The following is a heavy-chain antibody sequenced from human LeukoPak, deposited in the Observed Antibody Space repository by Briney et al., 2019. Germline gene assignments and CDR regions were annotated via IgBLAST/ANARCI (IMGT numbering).Heavy chain of an antibody. Sequence: GGSLRLSCAASGFTFSDYYMSWIRQAPGKGLEWVSYISSSGSTIYYADSVKGRFTISRDNAKNSLYLQMNSLRAEDTAVYYCASVKMATIKPDYFDYWGQGTPVTVSS. CDR3: ASVKMATIKPDYFDY. D-gene: IGHD5-24*01. CDR2: ISSSGSTI. V-gene: IGHV3-11*01. J-gene: IGHJ4*02. CDR1: GFTFSDYY.